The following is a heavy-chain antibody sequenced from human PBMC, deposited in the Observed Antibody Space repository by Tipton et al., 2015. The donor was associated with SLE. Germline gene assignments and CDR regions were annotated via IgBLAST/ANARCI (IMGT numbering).Heavy chain of an antibody. D-gene: IGHD6-13*01. Sequence: SLRLSCAAAGFTFSDYYMTWIRQAPGKGLEWVSYISSTGYTSYADSVRGRFTISRDNAKNSLYLQMNSLRAEDTAVYYCARGVGSPDYWGQGTLVTVSS. CDR1: GFTFSDYY. J-gene: IGHJ4*02. CDR3: ARGVGSPDY. V-gene: IGHV3-11*05. CDR2: ISSTGYTS.